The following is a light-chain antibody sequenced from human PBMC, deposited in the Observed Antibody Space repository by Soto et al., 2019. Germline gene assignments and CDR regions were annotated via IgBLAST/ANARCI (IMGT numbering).Light chain of an antibody. V-gene: IGLV2-23*01. CDR3: CSYVGGDTYLI. CDR2: EGS. CDR1: SSDVGGYIL. J-gene: IGLJ2*01. Sequence: QSALTQPASVSGSPGQSITISCTGTSSDVGGYILVSWYQQEPGKAPKLMIYEGSKRPSGVSNRFSGYKSGNTASLTISGLQAEDEAHYYCCSYVGGDTYLIFGGGTKLTVL.